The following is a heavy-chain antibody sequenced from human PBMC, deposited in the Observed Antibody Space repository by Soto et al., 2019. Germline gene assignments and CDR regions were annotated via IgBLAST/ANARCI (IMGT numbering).Heavy chain of an antibody. D-gene: IGHD3-3*01. Sequence: GSLRLSCAASGFTFSSYAMSWVRQAPGKGLEWVSAISGSGGSTYYADSVKGRFTISRDNSKNTLYLQMNSLRAEDTAVYYCAKDRSRHYDFWSGYSYYFDYWGQGTLVTVSS. CDR3: AKDRSRHYDFWSGYSYYFDY. CDR2: ISGSGGST. J-gene: IGHJ4*02. V-gene: IGHV3-23*01. CDR1: GFTFSSYA.